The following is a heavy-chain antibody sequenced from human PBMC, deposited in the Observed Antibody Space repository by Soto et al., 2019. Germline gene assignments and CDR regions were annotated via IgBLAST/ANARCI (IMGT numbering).Heavy chain of an antibody. CDR3: ARVEGGRFDP. V-gene: IGHV1-18*01. CDR1: GYTFTSYG. CDR2: ISAYNGNT. Sequence: QVQLVQSGAEVKKPGASVKVSCKASGYTFTSYGISWVRQAPGQGLEWMGWISAYNGNTNYAQKLQGRVTMTTDTSTNTAYREMRGLRSDDTAGYYRARVEGGRFDPWGQGTLVTVSS. J-gene: IGHJ5*02. D-gene: IGHD3-16*01.